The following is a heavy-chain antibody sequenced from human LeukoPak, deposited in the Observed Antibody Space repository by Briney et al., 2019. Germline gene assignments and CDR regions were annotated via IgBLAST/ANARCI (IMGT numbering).Heavy chain of an antibody. D-gene: IGHD6-13*01. Sequence: ASVKVSCKASGYTFTSYYMHWVRQAPGQGLEWMGIINPSGGSTSYAQKFQGRVTMTRDTSTSTVYMELSSLRSEDTAVYCCARGAAAAGTSDWFDPWGQGTLVTVSS. CDR1: GYTFTSYY. J-gene: IGHJ5*02. V-gene: IGHV1-46*01. CDR3: ARGAAAAGTSDWFDP. CDR2: INPSGGST.